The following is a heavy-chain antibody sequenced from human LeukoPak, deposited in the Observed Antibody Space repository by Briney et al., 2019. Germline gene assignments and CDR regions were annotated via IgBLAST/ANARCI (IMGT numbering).Heavy chain of an antibody. V-gene: IGHV3-23*01. CDR3: AIDPNWGTHS. CDR2: ISGSSGST. Sequence: GGSLRLSCAASGFTFSSYAMSWVRQAPGKGLEWVSAISGSSGSTYYADSVKGRFTISRDNSKNTLYLQMNSLRAEDTAVYYCAIDPNWGTHSWGQGVVVTVSS. D-gene: IGHD7-27*01. J-gene: IGHJ4*02. CDR1: GFTFSSYA.